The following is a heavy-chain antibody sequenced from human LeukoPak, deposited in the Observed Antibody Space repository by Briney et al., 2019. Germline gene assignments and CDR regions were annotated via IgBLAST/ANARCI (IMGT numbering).Heavy chain of an antibody. J-gene: IGHJ6*04. CDR3: ARGSDIRYYGMDV. CDR2: INHSGST. Sequence: SETLSLTCAVYGGSFSGYYWSWIRQPPGKGLEWIGEINHSGSTNYSPSLKSRVTISVDTSKNQFSLKLSSVTAADTAVYYCARGSDIRYYGMDVWGKGTTVTVSS. D-gene: IGHD2-15*01. CDR1: GGSFSGYY. V-gene: IGHV4-34*01.